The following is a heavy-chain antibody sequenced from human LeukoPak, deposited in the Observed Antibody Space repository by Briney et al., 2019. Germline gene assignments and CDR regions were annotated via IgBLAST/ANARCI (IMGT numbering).Heavy chain of an antibody. J-gene: IGHJ4*02. CDR1: GYTFTSYG. CDR2: ISHYNCNT. D-gene: IGHD3-3*01. Sequence: ASVNVSCKASGYTFTSYGISWVRQAPGQGLEWMGWISHYNCNTDYARKLQGRVTMTTDTSTSTAYMQLRSLRSDDTAVYYCARDWSGQYYFDYWGQGTLVTVSS. CDR3: ARDWSGQYYFDY. V-gene: IGHV1-18*01.